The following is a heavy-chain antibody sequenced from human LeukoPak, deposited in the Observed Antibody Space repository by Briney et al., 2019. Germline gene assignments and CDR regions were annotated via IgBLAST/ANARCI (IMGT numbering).Heavy chain of an antibody. V-gene: IGHV3-23*01. J-gene: IGHJ5*02. CDR1: GFTFSSYA. CDR2: ISGSGGST. CDR3: EDGAELWFVELLGSWFDP. D-gene: IGHD3-10*01. Sequence: GGSLRLSCAASGFTFSSYAVSWVRQAPGKGLEWVSAISGSGGSTYYADSVKGRFTISRDNSKNTLYLLMNSLRAEDTAVYYCEDGAELWFVELLGSWFDPWGQGTLVTVSS.